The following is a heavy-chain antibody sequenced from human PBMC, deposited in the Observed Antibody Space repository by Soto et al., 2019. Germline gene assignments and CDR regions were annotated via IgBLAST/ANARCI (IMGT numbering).Heavy chain of an antibody. CDR3: ARGISGGWSAGYY. Sequence: QVQLVQSGAEVKKPGASVKVACKASGYSFTSYYMHWVRQAPGQGLEWMGIINPTDGSTTYAQRFQGTVFVTRDTSTSAVYMGISSLRDEDTALYYCARGISGGWSAGYYWGQGTLVTVSS. CDR2: INPTDGST. CDR1: GYSFTSYY. D-gene: IGHD6-19*01. V-gene: IGHV1-46*03. J-gene: IGHJ4*02.